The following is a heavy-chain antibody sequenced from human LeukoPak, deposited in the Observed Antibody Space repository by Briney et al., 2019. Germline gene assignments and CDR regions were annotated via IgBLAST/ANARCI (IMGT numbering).Heavy chain of an antibody. V-gene: IGHV4-4*02. J-gene: IGHJ5*02. CDR3: ARTSSHCSSTSCYDWFDP. CDR2: ISHSGST. D-gene: IGHD2-2*01. CDR1: GGSISSSNW. Sequence: ASETLSLTCAVSGGSISSSNWWSWVRQPPGKGLEWIGEISHSGSTNYNPSLKSRVTISVDKSKRQFSLKLSSVTVADTAAYFCARTSSHCSSTSCYDWFDPWGQGTLVTVSS.